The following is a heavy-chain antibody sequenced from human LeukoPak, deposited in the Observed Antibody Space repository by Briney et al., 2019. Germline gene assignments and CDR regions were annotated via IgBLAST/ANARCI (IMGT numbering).Heavy chain of an antibody. CDR1: GGSISRGGYS. CDR2: IYHSGST. D-gene: IGHD3-22*01. Sequence: SETLSLTCAVSGGSISRGGYSWSWIRQPPGKGLEWIGYIYHSGSTYYSPSLKSRVTISVDKSKNQFSLKLSSVTAADTAVYYCARGQGGDYYDTSGFYFDFWGQGTLVIVSS. V-gene: IGHV4-30-2*01. J-gene: IGHJ4*02. CDR3: ARGQGGDYYDTSGFYFDF.